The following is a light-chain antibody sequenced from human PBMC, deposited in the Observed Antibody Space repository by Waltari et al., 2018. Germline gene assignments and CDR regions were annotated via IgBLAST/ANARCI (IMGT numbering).Light chain of an antibody. CDR3: QSYYGTDWV. J-gene: IGLJ3*02. CDR1: SGSIASNY. CDR2: ENN. Sequence: NFMLTQPHSVSESPGKTVTISCTRSSGSIASNYVQWYQQRPGSAPTTVIYENNQRPSGGSDRFSGSIDSSSNSAPLTISGLKAEDEADYYCQSYYGTDWVFGGGTKLTVL. V-gene: IGLV6-57*04.